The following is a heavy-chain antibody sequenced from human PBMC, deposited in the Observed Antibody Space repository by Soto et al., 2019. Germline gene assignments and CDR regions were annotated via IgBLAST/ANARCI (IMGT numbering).Heavy chain of an antibody. Sequence: SETLSLTCTVSGGSISSYYWSWIRQPPGKGLEWIGYIYYSGSTNYNPSLKSRVTISVDTSKNQFSLKLSSVTAADTAVYYCARDQYYYDSSGHGALDIWGQGTMVTVSS. CDR3: ARDQYYYDSSGHGALDI. CDR1: GGSISSYY. J-gene: IGHJ3*02. CDR2: IYYSGST. D-gene: IGHD3-22*01. V-gene: IGHV4-59*01.